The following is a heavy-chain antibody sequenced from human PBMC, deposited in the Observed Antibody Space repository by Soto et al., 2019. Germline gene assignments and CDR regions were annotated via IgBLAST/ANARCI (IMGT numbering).Heavy chain of an antibody. J-gene: IGHJ6*02. V-gene: IGHV4-30-4*01. CDR1: GGSISSGDYY. D-gene: IGHD3-22*01. CDR2: IHNSGRT. CDR3: XXXXXXXDSSGDYXNXMDX. Sequence: QVQLQESGPGLVKPSQTLSLTCTVSGGSISSGDYYWSWIRQPPGKGLEWIGYIHNSGRTYYNPSLRSGLSISVXTSKTQFSLKLTSVTAADXXXXXXXXXXXXXDSSGDYXNXMDXWXXX.